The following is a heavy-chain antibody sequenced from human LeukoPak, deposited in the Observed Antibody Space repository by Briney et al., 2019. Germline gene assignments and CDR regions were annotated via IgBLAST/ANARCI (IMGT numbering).Heavy chain of an antibody. D-gene: IGHD2-15*01. CDR1: GYTFTGYY. CDR3: ARDVSGMAATLHYYYYMDV. CDR2: INPNSGDT. V-gene: IGHV1-2*02. J-gene: IGHJ6*03. Sequence: EASVKVSCKASGYTFTGYYMHWVRQAPGQGLEWMGWINPNSGDTNYAQKFQGRVTMTRDTSISTAYMELSRLRSDDTAVYYCARDVSGMAATLHYYYYMDVWGKGTTVTISS.